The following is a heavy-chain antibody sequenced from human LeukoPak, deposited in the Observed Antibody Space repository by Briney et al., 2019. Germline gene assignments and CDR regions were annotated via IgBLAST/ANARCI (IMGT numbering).Heavy chain of an antibody. CDR1: GFTLSSYG. CDR2: IWYDGSNK. Sequence: GGSLRLSCAASGFTLSSYGMHWVRQAPGKGLEWVAVIWYDGSNKYYADSVKGRFTISRDNSKNTLYLQMNSLRAEDTAVYYCARDRITMVRGAVYYYGMDVWGQGTTVTVSS. J-gene: IGHJ6*02. V-gene: IGHV3-33*01. CDR3: ARDRITMVRGAVYYYGMDV. D-gene: IGHD3-10*01.